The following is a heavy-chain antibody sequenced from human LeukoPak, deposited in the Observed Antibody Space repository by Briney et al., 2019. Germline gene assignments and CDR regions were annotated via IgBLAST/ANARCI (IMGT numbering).Heavy chain of an antibody. CDR1: GFTVNSNY. J-gene: IGHJ3*02. V-gene: IGHV3-53*01. Sequence: PGGSLRLSCAASGFTVNSNYMNWVRQAPGKGLEWVSVIYSDGNTYYADSVKGRFTISRDNSKNTLYLQMNSLRAEDTAVYYCARAGGDGYNYDAFDIWGQGTMVTVSS. D-gene: IGHD5-24*01. CDR2: IYSDGNT. CDR3: ARAGGDGYNYDAFDI.